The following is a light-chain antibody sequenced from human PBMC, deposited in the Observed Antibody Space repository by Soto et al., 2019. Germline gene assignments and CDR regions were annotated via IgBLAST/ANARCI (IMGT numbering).Light chain of an antibody. V-gene: IGLV2-14*01. CDR3: NSYTSSSSVV. CDR2: EVT. J-gene: IGLJ2*01. CDR1: SSDVGGYNY. Sequence: QSALTQPASVSGSPGQSITISCSGTSSDVGGYNYVSWYQQHPGRAPKLIIYEVTNRPSGISDRFSGSKSGNTASLTISGLQAEDEADYYCNSYTSSSSVVFGGGTKLTVL.